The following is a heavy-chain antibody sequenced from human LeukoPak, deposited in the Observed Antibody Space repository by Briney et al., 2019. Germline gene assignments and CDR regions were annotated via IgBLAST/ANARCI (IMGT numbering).Heavy chain of an antibody. V-gene: IGHV1-8*01. CDR2: MNPNSGNT. CDR3: ARDSSGWFAY. D-gene: IGHD6-19*01. Sequence: ASVKVSCKASGYTFTSYDINWVRQATGQGLEWMGLMNPNSGNTGYAQKFQVRVTMTRNTSISTAYMELSSLRSEDTAVYYWARDSSGWFAYWGQGTLVTVSS. CDR1: GYTFTSYD. J-gene: IGHJ5*01.